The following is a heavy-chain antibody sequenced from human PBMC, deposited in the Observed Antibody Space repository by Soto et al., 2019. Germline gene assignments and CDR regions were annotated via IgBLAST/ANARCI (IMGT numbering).Heavy chain of an antibody. CDR1: GFTFSSYG. CDR3: ARDPQDGMIGSMDV. D-gene: IGHD3-10*02. J-gene: IGHJ6*02. V-gene: IGHV3-33*01. Sequence: PGGSLRLSCAASGFTFSSYGMHWVRQAPGKGLAWVAVIWYDGSNKYYADSVKGRFTISRDNSKNTLYLQMNSLRAEDTAVYYCARDPQDGMIGSMDVWGQGTTVTVSS. CDR2: IWYDGSNK.